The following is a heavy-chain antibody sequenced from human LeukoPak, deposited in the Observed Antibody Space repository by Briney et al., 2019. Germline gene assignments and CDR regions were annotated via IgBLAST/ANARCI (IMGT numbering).Heavy chain of an antibody. J-gene: IGHJ3*02. D-gene: IGHD5-24*01. CDR2: ISGSGGST. V-gene: IGHV3-23*01. CDR1: GFTFSSYG. Sequence: PGGSLRLSCAASGFTFSSYGMSWVRQAPGKGLEWVSAISGSGGSTYYADSVKGRFTISRDNSKNTLYLQMNSLRAEDTAVYYCAKDIGIEMATMGDAFDIWGQGTMVTVSS. CDR3: AKDIGIEMATMGDAFDI.